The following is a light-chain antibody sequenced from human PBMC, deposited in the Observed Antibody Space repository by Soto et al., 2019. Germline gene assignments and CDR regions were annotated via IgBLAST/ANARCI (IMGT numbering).Light chain of an antibody. V-gene: IGKV3-11*01. J-gene: IGKJ4*01. CDR1: QSVSNY. CDR2: DAS. CDR3: QQRSNWPPLT. Sequence: EIVLTQSPATLSLSPGERATLSCRASQSVSNYLAWYQQKPAQAPRLLIYDASTSATGIPSRFSGSASGTDFPLSISSLVPEDFAVYYCQQRSNWPPLTFCGGTKVEIK.